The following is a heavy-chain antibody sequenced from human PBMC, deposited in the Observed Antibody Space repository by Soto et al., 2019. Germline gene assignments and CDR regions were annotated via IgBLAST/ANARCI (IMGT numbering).Heavy chain of an antibody. D-gene: IGHD5-12*01. CDR3: AKGLRGWLRSVYYYYGMDV. V-gene: IGHV3-23*01. Sequence: GGSLRLSCAASGFTFSSYAMSWVRQAPGKGLEWVSAISGSGGSTYYADSVKGRFTISRDNSKNTLYLQMNSLRAEDTAVYYCAKGLRGWLRSVYYYYGMDVWGQGTTVTVSS. J-gene: IGHJ6*02. CDR1: GFTFSSYA. CDR2: ISGSGGST.